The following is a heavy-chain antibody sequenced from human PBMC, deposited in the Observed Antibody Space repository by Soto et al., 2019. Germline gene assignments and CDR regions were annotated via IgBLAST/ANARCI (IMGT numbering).Heavy chain of an antibody. V-gene: IGHV1-69*01. D-gene: IGHD2-8*01. CDR3: ARDWGYCTNGVCYTGGDYYYYGMDV. CDR2: IIPIFGTA. J-gene: IGHJ6*02. Sequence: QVQLVQSGAEVKKPGSSVKVSCKASGGTFSSYAISWVRQAPGQGLEGMGGIIPIFGTANYAQKFQGRVTITADESTSTAYMELSSLRSEDTAVYYCARDWGYCTNGVCYTGGDYYYYGMDVWGQGTTVTVSS. CDR1: GGTFSSYA.